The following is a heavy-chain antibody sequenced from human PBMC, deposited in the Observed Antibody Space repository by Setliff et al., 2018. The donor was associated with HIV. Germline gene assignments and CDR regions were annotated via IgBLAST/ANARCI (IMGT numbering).Heavy chain of an antibody. J-gene: IGHJ4*02. V-gene: IGHV1-46*01. Sequence: SVKVSCKASGYTFTSYLIHWVRQAPGQGLEWMGLINPSNDDTGCTQNFQGRITLTRDTSTSTVYMELSSLRSEDTAVYYCVRERVGGYFDYWGQGTLVTVSS. D-gene: IGHD2-15*01. CDR2: INPSNDDT. CDR1: GYTFTSYL. CDR3: VRERVGGYFDY.